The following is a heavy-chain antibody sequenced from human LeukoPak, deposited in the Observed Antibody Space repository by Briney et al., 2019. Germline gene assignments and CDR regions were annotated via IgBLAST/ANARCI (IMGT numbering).Heavy chain of an antibody. Sequence: QPGRSLRLYCAASGFTFSSYAMHWVRQAPGKGLEGVAVISYDGSNKYYADSVKGRFTISRDNSKNTLYLQMHSLRAEDTAVYYCARVLGQRYYDSSGYYYGFDYWGQGTLVTVSS. J-gene: IGHJ4*02. D-gene: IGHD3-22*01. CDR1: GFTFSSYA. V-gene: IGHV3-30*04. CDR3: ARVLGQRYYDSSGYYYGFDY. CDR2: ISYDGSNK.